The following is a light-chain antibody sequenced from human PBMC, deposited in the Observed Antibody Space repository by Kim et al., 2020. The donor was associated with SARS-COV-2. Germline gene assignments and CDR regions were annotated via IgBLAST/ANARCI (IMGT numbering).Light chain of an antibody. V-gene: IGLV3-21*01. J-gene: IGLJ1*01. CDR2: DDN. Sequence: SYELTQPPSVSVAPGKTARITCGGNNIGSQSVHWYQQKPGQAPVLVIYDDNHRPSGIPERFSGSKSGNTATLTISRGEAGDEADYYCQVWENSSDHYVFGTGTKVTVL. CDR3: QVWENSSDHYV. CDR1: NIGSQS.